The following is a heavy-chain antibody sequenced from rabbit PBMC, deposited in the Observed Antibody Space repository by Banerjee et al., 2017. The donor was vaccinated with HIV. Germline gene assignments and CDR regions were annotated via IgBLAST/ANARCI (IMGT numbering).Heavy chain of an antibody. CDR3: ARDFYGMDL. V-gene: IGHV1S45*01. CDR1: GIDFSSSHY. CDR2: IYAGSGST. J-gene: IGHJ6*01. Sequence: QQQLEESGGGLVKPGGTLTLTCTASGIDFSSSHYMCWVRQAPGKGLEWIGCIYAGSGSTWYASWAKGRFTISKTSSTTVTLQMISLTAADTATYFCARDFYGMDLWGPGTL.